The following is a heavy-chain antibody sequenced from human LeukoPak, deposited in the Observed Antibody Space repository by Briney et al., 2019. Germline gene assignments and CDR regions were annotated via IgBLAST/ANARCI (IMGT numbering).Heavy chain of an antibody. CDR3: ATDRQQTRYLGLWS. D-gene: IGHD5-18*01. J-gene: IGHJ4*02. CDR2: IKQDGSEV. V-gene: IGHV3-7*01. Sequence: ETLSLTCAVYGGSFSGYYWSWIRQAPGKGLEWVAIIKQDGSEVYYVGSVKGRFTISRDNAKNSLFLQMDSLRVEDTAIYYCATDRQQTRYLGLWSWGQGTLVIVSS. CDR1: GGSFSGYY.